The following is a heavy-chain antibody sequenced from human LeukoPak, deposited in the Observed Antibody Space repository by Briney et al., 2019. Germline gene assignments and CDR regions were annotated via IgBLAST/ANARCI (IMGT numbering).Heavy chain of an antibody. V-gene: IGHV4-59*08. D-gene: IGHD2-21*02. Sequence: SETLSLTCTVSGGSISSYYWSWIRQPPGKGLEWIGYIYYSGSTNYNPSLKSRVTISVDTSKNQFSLKLSSVTAADTAVYYCASFLGGDSSWGQGTLVTVSS. CDR3: ASFLGGDSS. J-gene: IGHJ5*02. CDR2: IYYSGST. CDR1: GGSISSYY.